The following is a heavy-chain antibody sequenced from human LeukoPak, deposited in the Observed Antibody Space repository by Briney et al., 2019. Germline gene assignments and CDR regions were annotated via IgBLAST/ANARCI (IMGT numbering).Heavy chain of an antibody. Sequence: GGSLRLSCAASGFSFSSYSLNWVRQAPGKGLEWVSSISSSSSYVYYADSVKGRFTISRDNAKNSLYLQMNSLRAEDTAVYYCARDPPSIAAPTEAEYFQHWGQGTLVTVSS. CDR1: GFSFSSYS. CDR2: ISSSSSYV. CDR3: ARDPPSIAAPTEAEYFQH. D-gene: IGHD6-6*01. J-gene: IGHJ1*01. V-gene: IGHV3-21*01.